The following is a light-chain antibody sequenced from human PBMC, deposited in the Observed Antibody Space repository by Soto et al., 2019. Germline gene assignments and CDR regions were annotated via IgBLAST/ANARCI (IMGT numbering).Light chain of an antibody. CDR1: QSVSSN. J-gene: IGKJ1*01. CDR2: GAS. V-gene: IGKV3-15*01. CDR3: QQYNNWPPDGT. Sequence: EIVMTQSPATLSVSPGERATLSCRASQSVSSNLAWYQQKPGQAPRLLIYGASTRATGIPARFSGSGSGTEFTLTISSLQSEDFAIYFCQQYNNWPPDGTFGQGTKVEIK.